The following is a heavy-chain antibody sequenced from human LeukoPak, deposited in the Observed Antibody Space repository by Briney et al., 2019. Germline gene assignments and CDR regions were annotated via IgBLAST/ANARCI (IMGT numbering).Heavy chain of an antibody. CDR3: ARVRYYDSSGYHY. V-gene: IGHV4-34*01. D-gene: IGHD3-22*01. Sequence: PSETLSLTCAVYGGSLSGYYWSWIRQPPGKGLEWIGEINHSGSTNYNPSLKSRVTISVDTSKNQFSLKLSSVTAADTAVYYCARVRYYDSSGYHYWGQGTLVTVSS. CDR1: GGSLSGYY. CDR2: INHSGST. J-gene: IGHJ4*02.